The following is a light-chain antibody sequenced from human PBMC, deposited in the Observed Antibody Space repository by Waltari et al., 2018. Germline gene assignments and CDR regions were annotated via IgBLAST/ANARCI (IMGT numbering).Light chain of an antibody. J-gene: IGLJ3*02. Sequence: QSALTQPASVSGSPGQSITISCTGTSSDVGSYNYVSWYQQHPGKAPKLIIYDVFERPSGVSNRFSGSKSGNTASLTISGLLAEDEADYYCNSYTGSSSWVFGGGTKLTVL. CDR1: SSDVGSYNY. V-gene: IGLV2-14*01. CDR3: NSYTGSSSWV. CDR2: DVF.